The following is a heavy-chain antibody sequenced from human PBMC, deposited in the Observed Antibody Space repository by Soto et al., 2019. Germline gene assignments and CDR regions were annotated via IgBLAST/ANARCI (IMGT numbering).Heavy chain of an antibody. J-gene: IGHJ4*02. CDR2: INHSGST. CDR1: GGSFSGYY. CDR3: ARGTASKVVAARRGGGFDY. V-gene: IGHV4-34*01. Sequence: SETLSLTCAVYGGSFSGYYWSWIRQPPGKGLEWIGEINHSGSTNYNPSLKSRVTISVDTSKNQFSLKLSSVTAADTAVYYCARGTASKVVAARRGGGFDYWGQGTLVTVSS. D-gene: IGHD2-15*01.